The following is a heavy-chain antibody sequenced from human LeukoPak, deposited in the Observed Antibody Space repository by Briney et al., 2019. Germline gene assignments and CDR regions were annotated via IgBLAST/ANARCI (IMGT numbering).Heavy chain of an antibody. V-gene: IGHV4-59*01. CDR2: IYYSGST. Sequence: PSETLSLTCTVSGGSISSYYWSWIRQPPGKGLEWIGYIYYSGSTNYNPSLKSRVTISVDTSKNQFSLKLSSVTAADTAVYYCARYLHSSGTIYWGQGSLVTVSS. J-gene: IGHJ4*02. CDR3: ARYLHSSGTIY. CDR1: GGSISSYY. D-gene: IGHD6-19*01.